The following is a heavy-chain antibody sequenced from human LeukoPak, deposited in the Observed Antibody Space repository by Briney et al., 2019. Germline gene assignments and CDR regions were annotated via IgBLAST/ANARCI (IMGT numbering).Heavy chain of an antibody. Sequence: PGGSLRLSCAASGFTFSSYGMSWVRQAPGKGLEWVSAIGGRDGSTYYADSVKGPFTISRDNSKNTLYVQMNSLRAEDTAVYYCAKGHYYGSGSLDYWGQGTLVTVSS. D-gene: IGHD3-10*01. CDR2: IGGRDGST. CDR1: GFTFSSYG. CDR3: AKGHYYGSGSLDY. J-gene: IGHJ4*02. V-gene: IGHV3-23*01.